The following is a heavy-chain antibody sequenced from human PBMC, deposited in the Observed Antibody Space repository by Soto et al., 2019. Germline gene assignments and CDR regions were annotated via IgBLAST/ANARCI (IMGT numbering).Heavy chain of an antibody. D-gene: IGHD3-16*01. V-gene: IGHV1-69*08. J-gene: IGHJ4*02. CDR2: IIPILGIA. CDR1: GGTFSSYT. CDR3: ARDQGADEPVYY. Sequence: QVQLVQSGAEVKKPGSSVKVSCKASGGTFSSYTISWVRQAPGQGLEWMGRIIPILGIANYAQKFQGRVTITADKSTSTAYMELSSLRPEDTAVYYCARDQGADEPVYYWGQGTLVTVSS.